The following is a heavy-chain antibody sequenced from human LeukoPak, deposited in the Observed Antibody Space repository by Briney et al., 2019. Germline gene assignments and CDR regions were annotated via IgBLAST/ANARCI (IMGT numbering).Heavy chain of an antibody. V-gene: IGHV3-15*01. Sequence: GGSLRLSCAASGFTFSNAWMSWVRQAPGKGLEWVGRIKSKTDGGPTDYAAPVKGRFTISRDDSKNTLYLQMNSLKTEDTAVYYCTTVFSGSYPSGIWGQGTMVTVSS. CDR2: IKSKTDGGPT. D-gene: IGHD1-26*01. CDR3: TTVFSGSYPSGI. CDR1: GFTFSNAW. J-gene: IGHJ3*02.